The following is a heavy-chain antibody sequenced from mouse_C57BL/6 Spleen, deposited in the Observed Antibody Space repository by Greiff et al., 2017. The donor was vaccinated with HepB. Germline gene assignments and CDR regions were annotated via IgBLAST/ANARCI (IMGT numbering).Heavy chain of an antibody. CDR1: GFTFSSYA. CDR2: ISDGGSYT. J-gene: IGHJ3*01. CDR3: ARDHGGYYINPFAY. V-gene: IGHV5-4*01. Sequence: EVMLVESGGGLVKPGGSLKLSCAASGFTFSSYAMSWVRQTPEKRLEWVATISDGGSYTYYPDNVKGRFTISRDNAKNNLYLQMSHLKSEDTAMYYCARDHGGYYINPFAYWGQGTLVTVSA. D-gene: IGHD2-5*01.